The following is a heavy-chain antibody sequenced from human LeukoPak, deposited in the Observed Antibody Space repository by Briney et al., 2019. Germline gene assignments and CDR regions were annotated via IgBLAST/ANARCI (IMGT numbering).Heavy chain of an antibody. CDR1: GFTFSSNA. J-gene: IGHJ4*02. CDR3: VTKEPSTSGWSY. Sequence: GGSLRLSCAASGFTFSSNAMSWVRQAPGKGLEWVSAISGSGGSTYYAGSVKGRFTISRDNAENSVYLQMNDLRAEDTGVYYCVTKEPSTSGWSYWGQGTLVTVSS. D-gene: IGHD6-19*01. V-gene: IGHV3-23*01. CDR2: ISGSGGST.